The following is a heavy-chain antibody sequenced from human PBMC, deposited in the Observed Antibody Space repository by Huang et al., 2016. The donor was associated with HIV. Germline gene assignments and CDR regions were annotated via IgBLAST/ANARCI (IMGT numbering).Heavy chain of an antibody. V-gene: IGHV3-7*01. D-gene: IGHD2-2*01. CDR3: ATNLQIVVVPPDMGYDAFDM. CDR1: GFNFKNYW. J-gene: IGHJ3*02. CDR2: IRGDGSEK. Sequence: DEHLVESGGGLVQPGGSVTITCEVSGFNFKNYWMNWVRQAPGKWLEWVANIRGDGSEKNYVDSVKCRFTIFRDNAKNLLYLQMKSLRAEDTSVYYCATNLQIVVVPPDMGYDAFDMWGQGTMVTVSS.